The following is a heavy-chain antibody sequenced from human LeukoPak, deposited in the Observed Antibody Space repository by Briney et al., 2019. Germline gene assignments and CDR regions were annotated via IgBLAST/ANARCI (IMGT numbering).Heavy chain of an antibody. D-gene: IGHD2-15*01. V-gene: IGHV3-30*18. CDR2: ISYDGSNK. CDR3: AKDSARYCSGGSCFPFDP. J-gene: IGHJ5*02. Sequence: PGRSLRLSCAASGFTFSSYGMHWVRQAPGKGLEWVAVISYDGSNKYYADSVKGRFTISRDNSKNTLYLQMNSLRAEDTAVYYCAKDSARYCSGGSCFPFDPWGQGTLVTVSS. CDR1: GFTFSSYG.